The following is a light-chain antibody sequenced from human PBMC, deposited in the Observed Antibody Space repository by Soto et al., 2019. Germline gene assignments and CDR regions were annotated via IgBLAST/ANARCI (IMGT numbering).Light chain of an antibody. CDR2: KAS. CDR1: QSVSSS. J-gene: IGKJ1*01. CDR3: QQYNSYWT. Sequence: DIQMTQSPSTLSASVGDRVTITCRASQSVSSSLAWYQQKPGKAPKLLIYKASSLESGVPSRFSGSGSETEFTLTITSVQPDDFETYYCQQYNSYWTFGQGTKVEIK. V-gene: IGKV1-5*03.